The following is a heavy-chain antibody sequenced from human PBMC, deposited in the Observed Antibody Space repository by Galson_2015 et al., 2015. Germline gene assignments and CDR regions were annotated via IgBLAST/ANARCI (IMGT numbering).Heavy chain of an antibody. J-gene: IGHJ3*02. CDR3: ANLEVDDSSVGAFDI. CDR2: YYSGST. D-gene: IGHD3-22*01. V-gene: IGHV4-39*01. Sequence: YYSGSTYYNPSLKSRVTISVDTSKNQFSLKLSSVTAADTAVYYCANLEVDDSSVGAFDIWGQGTMVTVSS.